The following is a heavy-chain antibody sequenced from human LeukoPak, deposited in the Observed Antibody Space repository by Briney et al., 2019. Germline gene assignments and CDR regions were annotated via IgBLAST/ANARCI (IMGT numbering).Heavy chain of an antibody. Sequence: GGSLRLSCAASGFTFSSYGMSWVRQAPGKGLEWVSAISGSGGSTYYADSVKGRFTISRDNSKNTLYLQMNSLRAEDTAVYYCAKGGGGSVWIQLWLYFDYWGQGTLVTVSS. D-gene: IGHD5-18*01. J-gene: IGHJ4*02. CDR3: AKGGGGSVWIQLWLYFDY. V-gene: IGHV3-23*01. CDR2: ISGSGGST. CDR1: GFTFSSYG.